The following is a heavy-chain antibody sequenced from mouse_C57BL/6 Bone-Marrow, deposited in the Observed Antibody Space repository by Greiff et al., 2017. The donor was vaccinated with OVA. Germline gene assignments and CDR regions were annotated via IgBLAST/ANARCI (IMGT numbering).Heavy chain of an antibody. CDR1: GFTFSSYA. J-gene: IGHJ4*01. CDR2: ISHGGNYT. V-gene: IGHV5-4*01. D-gene: IGHD2-1*01. CDR3: AREKVYGNYAMDY. Sequence: VQLKESGGGLVKPGGSLKLSCAASGFTFSSYAMSWVRQTPEKRLEWVATISHGGNYTYYPDNVKGRFTISRDNAKNNLYLQMSHLKSEDTAMYYCAREKVYGNYAMDYWGQGTSVTVSS.